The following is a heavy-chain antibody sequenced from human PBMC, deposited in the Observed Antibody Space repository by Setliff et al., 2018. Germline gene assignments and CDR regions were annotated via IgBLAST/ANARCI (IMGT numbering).Heavy chain of an antibody. Sequence: PGGSLRLSCAASGFTFSSYGMHWVRQAPGKGLEWVAVMSNDGSDKNYADSVKGRFTISRDNSKNTLYLQMNSLRAEDTAVYYCARTYCSDTSCYDYYYYMDVWGKGTTVTVSS. CDR1: GFTFSSYG. CDR2: MSNDGSDK. D-gene: IGHD2-2*01. CDR3: ARTYCSDTSCYDYYYYMDV. V-gene: IGHV3-30*06. J-gene: IGHJ6*03.